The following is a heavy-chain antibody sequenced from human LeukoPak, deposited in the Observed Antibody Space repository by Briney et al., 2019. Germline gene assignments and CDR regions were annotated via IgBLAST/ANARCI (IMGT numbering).Heavy chain of an antibody. D-gene: IGHD4-23*01. V-gene: IGHV4-59*08. J-gene: IGHJ4*02. CDR1: GSISSYY. CDR2: SYFTGNP. Sequence: SETLSLTCIVSGSISSYYWTWIRQPPGKGLEWIGHSYFTGNPNYNPSLKSRVTISVDPPKNQFSLKLTSVTAADTAVYYCAGLRSTVAWASFDYWGERILVTVSS. CDR3: AGLRSTVAWASFDY.